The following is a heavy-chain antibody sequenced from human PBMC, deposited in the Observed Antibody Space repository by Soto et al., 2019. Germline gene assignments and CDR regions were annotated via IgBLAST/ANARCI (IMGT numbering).Heavy chain of an antibody. D-gene: IGHD3-10*01. J-gene: IGHJ4*02. CDR2: IYNDGTYS. V-gene: IGHV3-74*01. Sequence: GGSLRLSCAASGFIFKMYWMHWVRQSPGKGLVWISRIYNDGTYSDYADSVRGRFTISRDNVNDTLYLQMNNLRAEDSGLYYCTRGPRPISTGTGAYWGQGTQVTVSP. CDR3: TRGPRPISTGTGAY. CDR1: GFIFKMYW.